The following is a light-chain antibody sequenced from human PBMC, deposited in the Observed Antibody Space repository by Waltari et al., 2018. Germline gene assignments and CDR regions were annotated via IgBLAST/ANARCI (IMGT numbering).Light chain of an antibody. V-gene: IGLV1-44*01. CDR2: RDS. CDR1: ISNIGSHF. J-gene: IGLJ3*02. Sequence: QSVVTQPPSVSGTPGQRVTISCSGSISNIGSHFVTWYQHVPGTAPKLLIYRDSQRPSGVPDRFSGSKSGTSASLAISGILSEDEADYYCAPWDGRLNGWVFGGGTKLTVL. CDR3: APWDGRLNGWV.